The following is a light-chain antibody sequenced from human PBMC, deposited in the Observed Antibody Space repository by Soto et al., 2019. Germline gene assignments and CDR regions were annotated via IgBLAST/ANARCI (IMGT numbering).Light chain of an antibody. CDR1: QGISHW. CDR2: AAS. V-gene: IGKV1D-12*01. J-gene: IGKJ3*01. CDR3: QQSNSFPLS. Sequence: DIQLTQSPSSVSASVGERVTITCRASQGISHWVAWYQHKPGGTPKLLIHAASTLQRGVPSRFSGSGSGTEFTLTISSLQPEDFATYFCQQSNSFPLSFGPGTKVDNK.